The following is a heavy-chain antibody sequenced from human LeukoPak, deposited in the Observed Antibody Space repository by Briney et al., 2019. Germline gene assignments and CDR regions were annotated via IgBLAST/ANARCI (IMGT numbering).Heavy chain of an antibody. Sequence: SETLSLTCTVSGGSISSYYWSWIRQPPGKGLEWIGYIYYSGSTNYNPSLKSRVTISVDTSKNQFSLKLSSVTAADTAVYYCATSRGDGYTFDYWSQGTLVTVSS. D-gene: IGHD5-24*01. J-gene: IGHJ4*02. CDR1: GGSISSYY. CDR2: IYYSGST. CDR3: ATSRGDGYTFDY. V-gene: IGHV4-59*08.